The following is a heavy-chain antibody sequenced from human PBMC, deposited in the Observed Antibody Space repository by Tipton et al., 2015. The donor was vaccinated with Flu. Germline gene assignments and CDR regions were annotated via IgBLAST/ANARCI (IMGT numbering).Heavy chain of an antibody. CDR1: GFNFIAAT. CDR3: AKDFNWPKGP. CDR2: IDPSSGHL. D-gene: IGHD2-15*01. Sequence: SLRLSCAASGFNFIAATMMWVRLAPAKGLEFVSSIDPSSGHLHYADSVSGRFTISRDNAMKSVFLQMDSLRVEDTSTYYCAKDFNWPKGPWGQGTVVRVSS. V-gene: IGHV3-21*01. J-gene: IGHJ5*02.